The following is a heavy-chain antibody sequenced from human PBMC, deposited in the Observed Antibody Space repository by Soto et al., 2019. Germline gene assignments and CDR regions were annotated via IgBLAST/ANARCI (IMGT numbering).Heavy chain of an antibody. CDR3: AKLWFGEEAPFDY. CDR1: GFTFSSYA. J-gene: IGHJ4*02. CDR2: ISGSGGST. V-gene: IGHV3-23*01. D-gene: IGHD3-10*01. Sequence: VRLSCAASGFTFSSYAMSWVRQAPGKGLEWVSTISGSGGSTYYADSVKGRFSISRDNSKNTLFLQMNSLRAEDTAIYYCAKLWFGEEAPFDYWGQGTLVTVSS.